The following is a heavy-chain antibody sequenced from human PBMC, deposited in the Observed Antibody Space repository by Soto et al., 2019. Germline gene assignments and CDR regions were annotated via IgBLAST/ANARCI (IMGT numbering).Heavy chain of an antibody. CDR2: IDWDDDK. V-gene: IGHV2-70*01. Sequence: SGPTLVNPTQTLTLTCTFSGFSLSTSGMCVSWIRQRPGKALELLALIDWDDDKYYSTSLKPRLTISKDTAKNQVVLTMTNMDPLDTATYYCARIPTSNMYSRGEYYYYYYGTDVWGQGTTVTVAS. CDR1: GFSLSTSGMC. J-gene: IGHJ6*01. CDR3: ARIPTSNMYSRGEYYYYYYGTDV. D-gene: IGHD6-19*01.